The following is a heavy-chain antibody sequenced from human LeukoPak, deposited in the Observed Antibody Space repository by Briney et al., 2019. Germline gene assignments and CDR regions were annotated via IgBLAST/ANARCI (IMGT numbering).Heavy chain of an antibody. CDR1: GGSISSGSYY. D-gene: IGHD1-1*01. Sequence: PSETLSLTCTVSGGSISSGSYYWSWIRQPAGKGLEWIGRIYTSGSTNYNPSLKSRVTISVDTSKNQFSLKLSPVTAADTAVYYCARDGSWNEVPGKSAFDIWGQGTMVTVSS. CDR2: IYTSGST. J-gene: IGHJ3*02. V-gene: IGHV4-61*02. CDR3: ARDGSWNEVPGKSAFDI.